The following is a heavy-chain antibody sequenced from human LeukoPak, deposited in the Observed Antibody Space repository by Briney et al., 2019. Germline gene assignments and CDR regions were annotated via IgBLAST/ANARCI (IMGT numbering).Heavy chain of an antibody. CDR2: ISSSSSYI. Sequence: PGGSLRLSCAASGFTFSSYSMNWVRQAPGKGLEWVSSISSSSSYIYYADSVKGRFTISRDNVKNSLYLQMNSLRAEDTAVYYCARGPAVADYFQHYYMDVWGKGTTVTVSS. J-gene: IGHJ6*03. CDR3: ARGPAVADYFQHYYMDV. V-gene: IGHV3-21*01. CDR1: GFTFSSYS. D-gene: IGHD6-19*01.